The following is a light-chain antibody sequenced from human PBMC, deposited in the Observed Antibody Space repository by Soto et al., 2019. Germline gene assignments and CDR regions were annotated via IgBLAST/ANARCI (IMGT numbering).Light chain of an antibody. Sequence: DIQMTQSPSSVSAYVGDTVSITCRASQDINSRLAWFQQQPGRPPKYVIQAATMLQSGFPSRFAGSGSGRDFTLTIHTLQPEDSATYYCLQVANFPRTFGQRTNVDIK. CDR2: AAT. J-gene: IGKJ1*01. CDR1: QDINSR. V-gene: IGKV1-12*01. CDR3: LQVANFPRT.